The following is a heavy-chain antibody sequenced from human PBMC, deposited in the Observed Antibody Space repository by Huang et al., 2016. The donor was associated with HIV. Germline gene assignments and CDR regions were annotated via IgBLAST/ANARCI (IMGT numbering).Heavy chain of an antibody. Sequence: QVQLEQSGPAVRKPGSSVKVSCQASGGSFSDQIISWVRQAPGQRFEWVGGIIPLFREPAHAQEFKGRGTMTADESTATIYMELNSLTSEDTAVYYCAMSLRYQYDSRSYWGRYFDYWGQGTLVTVSS. CDR2: IIPLFREP. CDR3: AMSLRYQYDSRSYWGRYFDY. CDR1: GGSFSDQI. J-gene: IGHJ4*02. D-gene: IGHD3-16*01. V-gene: IGHV1-69*01.